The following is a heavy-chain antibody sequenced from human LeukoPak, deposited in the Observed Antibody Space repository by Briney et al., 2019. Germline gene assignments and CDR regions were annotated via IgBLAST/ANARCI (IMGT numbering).Heavy chain of an antibody. CDR1: GGSFSGYY. CDR3: ARGQNRGGDWFDP. D-gene: IGHD3-10*01. V-gene: IGHV4-34*01. Sequence: SETLSLTCAVYGGSFSGYYWSWIRQPPGKGLEWIGEINHSGSTNYNPSLKSRVTISVDTSKNQLSLKLSSVTAADTAVYYCARGQNRGGDWFDPWGQGTLVTVSS. CDR2: INHSGST. J-gene: IGHJ5*02.